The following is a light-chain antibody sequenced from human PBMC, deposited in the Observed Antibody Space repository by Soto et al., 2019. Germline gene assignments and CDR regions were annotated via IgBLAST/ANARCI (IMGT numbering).Light chain of an antibody. Sequence: DVQMTQSPSSLSASVGDSLTLTCRASQTVTSYLHWYQQKPGKAPKLLIYAASTLQSGVPSRFSGGGSGTEFTLTIISLQPEDFATYYCQQSYRFPKTFGRGTKVDIK. J-gene: IGKJ1*01. CDR1: QTVTSY. CDR3: QQSYRFPKT. CDR2: AAS. V-gene: IGKV1-39*01.